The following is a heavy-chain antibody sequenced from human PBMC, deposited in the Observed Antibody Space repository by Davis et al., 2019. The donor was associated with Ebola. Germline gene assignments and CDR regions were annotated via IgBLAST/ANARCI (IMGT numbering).Heavy chain of an antibody. CDR3: ARWLGYYDSSGTTGYYGMDV. J-gene: IGHJ6*02. Sequence: AASVKVSCKASGYTFTGYYMHWVRQAPGQGLEWMGWINPNSGGTNYAQKFQGWVTMTRDTSISTAYMELSRLRSDDTAVYYCARWLGYYDSSGTTGYYGMDVWGQGTTVTVSS. D-gene: IGHD3-22*01. CDR2: INPNSGGT. CDR1: GYTFTGYY. V-gene: IGHV1-2*04.